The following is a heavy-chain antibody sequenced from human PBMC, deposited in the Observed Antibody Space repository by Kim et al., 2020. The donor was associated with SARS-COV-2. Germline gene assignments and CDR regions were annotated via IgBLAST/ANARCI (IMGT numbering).Heavy chain of an antibody. CDR2: IFHTGYT. V-gene: IGHV4-4*02. J-gene: IGHJ4*02. CDR1: GGSISSSNW. CDR3: ARRTTVTPTTPFDY. D-gene: IGHD4-4*01. Sequence: SETLSLTCAVSGGSISSSNWWSWVRQPPGKGLEWIGEIFHTGYTVYNPSLKSRVTISVDESKNQFSLNLTSVTAAGTAVYSCARRTTVTPTTPFDYWGQGTLVTVSS.